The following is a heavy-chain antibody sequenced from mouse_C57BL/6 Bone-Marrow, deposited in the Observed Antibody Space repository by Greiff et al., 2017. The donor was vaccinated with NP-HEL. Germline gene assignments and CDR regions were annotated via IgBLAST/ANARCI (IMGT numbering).Heavy chain of an antibody. CDR1: GFNIKDDY. V-gene: IGHV14-4*01. Sequence: EVMLVESGAELVRPGASVKLSCTVSGFNIKDDYMHWAKQRPEQGLEWIGWIDPENGDTEYASKFQGKATITADTSSNTAYLQLSSLTSEDPAVYYCTTGGSSPYAMDYWGQGTSVTVSS. CDR3: TTGGSSPYAMDY. D-gene: IGHD1-1*01. CDR2: IDPENGDT. J-gene: IGHJ4*01.